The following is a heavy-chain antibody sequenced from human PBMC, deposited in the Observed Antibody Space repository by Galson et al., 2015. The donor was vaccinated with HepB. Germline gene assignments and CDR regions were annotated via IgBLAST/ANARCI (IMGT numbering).Heavy chain of an antibody. D-gene: IGHD3-22*01. Sequence: SLRLSCAASGFTVSSNYMSWVRQAPGKGLEWVSVIYSGGSTYYADSVKGRFTISRDNSKNTLYLQMNSLRAEDTAVYYCARDRYYYDSSGYYYYGMDVWGQGTTVTVSS. V-gene: IGHV3-66*01. CDR2: IYSGGST. CDR1: GFTVSSNY. CDR3: ARDRYYYDSSGYYYYGMDV. J-gene: IGHJ6*02.